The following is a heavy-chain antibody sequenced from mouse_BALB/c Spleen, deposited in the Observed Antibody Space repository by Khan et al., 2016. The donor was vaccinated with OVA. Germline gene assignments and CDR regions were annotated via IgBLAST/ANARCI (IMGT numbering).Heavy chain of an antibody. Sequence: VQLQESGPGLVAPSQSLSITCTISGFSLTNYGVHWVRQPPGKGLEWLVVIWSDGSPTYNSPLKSRLTNTNDNSKSQVFLKMNSHQTDDTAMYFCARQPYYHYNIMDYWGQGTSVTVSS. V-gene: IGHV2-6-1*01. J-gene: IGHJ4*01. CDR1: GFSLTNYG. D-gene: IGHD2-10*01. CDR3: ARQPYYHYNIMDY. CDR2: IWSDGSP.